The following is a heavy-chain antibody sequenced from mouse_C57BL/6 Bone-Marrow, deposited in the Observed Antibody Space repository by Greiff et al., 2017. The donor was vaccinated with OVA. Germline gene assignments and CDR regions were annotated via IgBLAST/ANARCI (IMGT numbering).Heavy chain of an antibody. V-gene: IGHV1-76*01. J-gene: IGHJ2*01. CDR2: IYPGSGNI. D-gene: IGHD2-2*01. Sequence: VQLQQSGAELVRPGASVKLSCKASGYTFTDYYISWVKQRPGQGLEWIARIYPGSGNIYYNEKFKGKATLTAEKSSSTAYMQLSSLTSDDSAVYFCARSERLRDYYDNGGRGTTLTVSS. CDR3: ARSERLRDYYDN. CDR1: GYTFTDYY.